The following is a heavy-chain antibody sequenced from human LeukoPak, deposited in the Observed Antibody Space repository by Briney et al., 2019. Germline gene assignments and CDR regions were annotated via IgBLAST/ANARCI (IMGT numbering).Heavy chain of an antibody. J-gene: IGHJ6*03. CDR2: IYYSGST. D-gene: IGHD6-19*01. CDR1: GGSISSYY. V-gene: IGHV4-59*01. Sequence: PSETLSLTCTVSGGSISSYYWSWIRQPPGKGLEWIGYIYYSGSTNYNPSPKSRVTISVDTSKNQFSLKLSSVTAADTAVYYCARAGYNSGWYLRYYYYMDVWGKGTTVTISS. CDR3: ARAGYNSGWYLRYYYYMDV.